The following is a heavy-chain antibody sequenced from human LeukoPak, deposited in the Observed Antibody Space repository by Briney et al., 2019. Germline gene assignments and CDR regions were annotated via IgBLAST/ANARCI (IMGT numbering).Heavy chain of an antibody. CDR2: ISGSGGST. J-gene: IGHJ6*04. CDR3: AKDPRIEQWLYGMDV. V-gene: IGHV3-23*01. Sequence: GGSLRLSCAASGFTFSSYAMSWVRQAPGKGLEWVSAISGSGGSTYYADSVKGRFTISSDNSKNTLYLQMNSLRAEDTAVYYCAKDPRIEQWLYGMDVWGKGTTVTVSS. D-gene: IGHD6-19*01. CDR1: GFTFSSYA.